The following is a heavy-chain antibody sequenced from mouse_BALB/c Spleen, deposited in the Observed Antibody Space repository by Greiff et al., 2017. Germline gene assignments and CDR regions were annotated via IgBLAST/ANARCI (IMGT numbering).Heavy chain of an antibody. CDR2: INPSTGYT. V-gene: IGHV1-7*01. Sequence: QVQLQQSGAELAKPGASVKMSCKASGYTFTSYWMHWVKQRPGQGLEWIGYINPSTGYTEYNQKFKDKATLTADKSSSTAYMQLSSLTSEDSAVYYCARGNYRFWGQGTLVTVSA. CDR1: GYTFTSYW. CDR3: ARGNYRF. J-gene: IGHJ3*01. D-gene: IGHD2-14*01.